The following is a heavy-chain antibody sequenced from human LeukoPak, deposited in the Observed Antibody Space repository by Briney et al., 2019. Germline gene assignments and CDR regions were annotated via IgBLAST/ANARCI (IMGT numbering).Heavy chain of an antibody. Sequence: PGGSLRLSCAASGFTFSSYAMHWVRQAPGKGLEWVAVISYDGSNKYYADSVKGRFTISRDNSKNTLYLQMNSLRAEDTAVYYCARDPTPPYSGSYDHYFDYWGQGTLVTVSS. V-gene: IGHV3-30-3*01. CDR2: ISYDGSNK. D-gene: IGHD1-26*01. J-gene: IGHJ4*02. CDR1: GFTFSSYA. CDR3: ARDPTPPYSGSYDHYFDY.